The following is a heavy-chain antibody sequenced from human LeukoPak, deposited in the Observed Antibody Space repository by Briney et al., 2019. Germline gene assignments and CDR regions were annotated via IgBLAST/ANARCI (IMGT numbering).Heavy chain of an antibody. V-gene: IGHV4-39*01. CDR2: ISYSGRT. CDR1: GGSISSSSYY. Sequence: SETLSLTCTVSGGSISSSSYYWGWIRQPPGEGPDGIGSISYSGRTHYNPSLKSRVSISVDTYKNQFSLNLSSVTAADMAVYYCARKKTGATNGLDVWGQGTTVTVSS. D-gene: IGHD1-1*01. J-gene: IGHJ6*02. CDR3: ARKKTGATNGLDV.